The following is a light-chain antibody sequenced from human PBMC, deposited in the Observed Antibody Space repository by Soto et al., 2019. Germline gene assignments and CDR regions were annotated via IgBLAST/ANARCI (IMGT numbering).Light chain of an antibody. CDR1: QSVRSRY. J-gene: IGKJ2*01. CDR3: QQYGSSLYT. CDR2: GAS. Sequence: EIVLTQSPGTLSLSPGERATLSCRASQSVRSRYLAWYQQKPGQAPRLLIYGASSRATGIPDRFSGSGSGTDFTLTISRLEPEDFVVYYCQQYGSSLYTFGQGTKLEIK. V-gene: IGKV3-20*01.